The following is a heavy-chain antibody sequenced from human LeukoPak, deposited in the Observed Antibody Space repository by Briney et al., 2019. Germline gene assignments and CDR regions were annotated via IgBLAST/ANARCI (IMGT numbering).Heavy chain of an antibody. D-gene: IGHD5-18*01. J-gene: IGHJ4*02. Sequence: PGRSLRLSCAASGFTFSSYAMHWVRQAPGKGLEWVAVISYDGSNKYYADSVKGRFTISRDNSKNTLYLQMNSLRAEDTAVYYCARAEGVGYSYGTIDYWGQGTLVTVSS. V-gene: IGHV3-30-3*01. CDR2: ISYDGSNK. CDR3: ARAEGVGYSYGTIDY. CDR1: GFTFSSYA.